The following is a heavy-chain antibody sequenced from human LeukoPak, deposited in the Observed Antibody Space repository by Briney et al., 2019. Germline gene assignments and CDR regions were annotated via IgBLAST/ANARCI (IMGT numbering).Heavy chain of an antibody. CDR2: ISYNGHYE. J-gene: IGHJ4*02. Sequence: GGSLRLSCAASGFTFSNFGVHWVRQAPGKGLEWVAVISYNGHYEYYGESVKGRFTISRDNSKNTVSLQMDNLRIEDTAVYYCVRGGSPPTSTWSLDEWGQGTLVSVSS. D-gene: IGHD1-26*01. CDR3: VRGGSPPTSTWSLDE. CDR1: GFTFSNFG. V-gene: IGHV3-30*03.